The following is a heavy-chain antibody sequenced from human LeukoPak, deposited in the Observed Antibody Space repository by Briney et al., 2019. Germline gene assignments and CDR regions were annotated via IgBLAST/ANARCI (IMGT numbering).Heavy chain of an antibody. J-gene: IGHJ4*02. Sequence: ASVEVSCKASGYTLSSYGITWVRQAPGQGLEWMGWISGNKGNTKYAQKLQDRVTMTTDTSTSIAYMELRSLRSDDTAVYYCARVQSAAMGRYHFDHWGQGTLVIVSS. D-gene: IGHD2-2*01. CDR3: ARVQSAAMGRYHFDH. CDR2: ISGNKGNT. V-gene: IGHV1-18*01. CDR1: GYTLSSYG.